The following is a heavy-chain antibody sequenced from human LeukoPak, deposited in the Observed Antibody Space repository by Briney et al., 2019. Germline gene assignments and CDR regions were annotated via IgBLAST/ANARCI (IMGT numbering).Heavy chain of an antibody. CDR3: ALPAVMAAIRDENAFDI. D-gene: IGHD2-2*01. Sequence: ASVKVSCKASGGTFSSYAISWVRQAPGQGLEWMGRIIPILGIANYAQKFQGRVTITADKSTSTAYMELSSLRSEDTAVYYCALPAVMAAIRDENAFDIWGQGTMVTVSS. CDR1: GGTFSSYA. J-gene: IGHJ3*02. CDR2: IIPILGIA. V-gene: IGHV1-69*04.